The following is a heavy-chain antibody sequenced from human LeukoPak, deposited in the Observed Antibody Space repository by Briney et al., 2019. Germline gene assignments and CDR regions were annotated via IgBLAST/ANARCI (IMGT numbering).Heavy chain of an antibody. CDR3: ARGGWSLDS. CDR2: IYYSGST. CDR1: GGSISSSSYY. Sequence: PSETLSLTCTVSGGSISSSSYYWGWIRQPPGKGLEWIGSIYYSGSTSYNASLKSRVTISVDTSKNQFSLKLSSVTAEDTAVYHCARGGWSLDSWGQGTLVTVSS. V-gene: IGHV4-39*07. D-gene: IGHD6-19*01. J-gene: IGHJ4*02.